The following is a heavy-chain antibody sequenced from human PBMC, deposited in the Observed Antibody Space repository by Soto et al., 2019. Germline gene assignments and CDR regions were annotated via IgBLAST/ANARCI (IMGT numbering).Heavy chain of an antibody. CDR2: ISSTTNYI. J-gene: IGHJ4*02. V-gene: IGHV3-21*06. CDR1: GFTFARYS. CDR3: ARESEDLTSNFDY. Sequence: PWGSLRLACAASGFTFARYSISCVRHSPGKGLEWVSSISSTTNYIYYGDSMKGRFTISRDNAKNSLYLEMNSLRAEDTAVYYCARESEDLTSNFDYWGQGTLVTVSS.